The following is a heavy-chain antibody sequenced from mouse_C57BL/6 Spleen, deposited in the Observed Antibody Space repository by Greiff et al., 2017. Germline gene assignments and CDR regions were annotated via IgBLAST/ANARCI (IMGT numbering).Heavy chain of an antibody. CDR2: IYWDDDK. CDR1: GFSLSTSGMG. J-gene: IGHJ1*03. CDR3: ARSFYGSSYYWYFDV. Sequence: QVTLKESGPGILQSSQTLSLTCSFSGFSLSTSGMGVSWIRQPSGKGLEWLAHIYWDDDKRYNPSLKSRLTISKDTSRNQVFLKITSVDTADTATYYCARSFYGSSYYWYFDVWGTGTTVTVSS. V-gene: IGHV8-12*01. D-gene: IGHD1-1*01.